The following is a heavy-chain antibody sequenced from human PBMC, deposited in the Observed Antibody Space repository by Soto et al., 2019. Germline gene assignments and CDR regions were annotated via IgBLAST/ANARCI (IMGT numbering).Heavy chain of an antibody. CDR2: IIPIFGST. CDR1: GGTFSNSA. D-gene: IGHD3-3*01. CDR3: ARDGVLRYDFWSGPLGWDWFDP. J-gene: IGHJ5*02. Sequence: QVQLVQSGAEVRKPGSSVKVSCKASGGTFSNSAITWVRQAPGQGLEWVGGIIPIFGSTNYAQKFQGIVAITADETTRIADMELSSLTSEDTAVYYCARDGVLRYDFWSGPLGWDWFDPCGEGTLVTVSS. V-gene: IGHV1-69*12.